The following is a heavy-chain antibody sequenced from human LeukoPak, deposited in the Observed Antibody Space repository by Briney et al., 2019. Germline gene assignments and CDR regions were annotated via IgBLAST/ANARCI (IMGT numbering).Heavy chain of an antibody. CDR2: IYYSGST. V-gene: IGHV4-59*01. D-gene: IGHD1-26*01. CDR3: ARLLSIPYFDY. CDR1: GGSISSYY. J-gene: IGHJ4*02. Sequence: SEALSLTCTVSGGSISSYYWSWIRQPPGKGLEWIGYIYYSGSTNYNPSLKSRVTISVDTSKNQFSLKLSSVTAADTAVYYCARLLSIPYFDYWGQGTLVTVSS.